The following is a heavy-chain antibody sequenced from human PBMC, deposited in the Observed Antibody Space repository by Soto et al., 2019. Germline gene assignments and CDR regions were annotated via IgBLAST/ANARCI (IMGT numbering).Heavy chain of an antibody. CDR2: TYYRSKWYY. D-gene: IGHD2-15*01. J-gene: IGHJ6*02. Sequence: SQTLSLTCVISGDSVSTNSAAWNWIRQSPSRGLEWLGRTYYRSKWYYDYALSVRSRISINPDTSRNQFSLQLSSVTPEDTAVYFCARVGCSGGTCLDGLDVWGQGTTVTVSS. V-gene: IGHV6-1*01. CDR1: GDSVSTNSAA. CDR3: ARVGCSGGTCLDGLDV.